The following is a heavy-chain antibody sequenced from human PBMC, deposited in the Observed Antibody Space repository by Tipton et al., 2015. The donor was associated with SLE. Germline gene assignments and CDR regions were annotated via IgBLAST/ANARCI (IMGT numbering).Heavy chain of an antibody. D-gene: IGHD1-1*01. CDR2: INRDGSYT. Sequence: SLRLSCEASGFTFSSYWMHWVRQVPGKGLVWVSRINRDGSYTTYADSVKGRFTVSRDNARNTLYLQMNSLRAEDTALYYCAREDNWSETTWGQGTMVTVSS. CDR1: GFTFSSYW. CDR3: AREDNWSETT. V-gene: IGHV3-74*01. J-gene: IGHJ3*01.